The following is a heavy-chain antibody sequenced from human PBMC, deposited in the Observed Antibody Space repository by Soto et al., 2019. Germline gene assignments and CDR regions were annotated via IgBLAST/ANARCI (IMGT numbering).Heavy chain of an antibody. Sequence: GESLKISCKGSGYSFTSSWIAWVRQMPGKGLEWTQISYPSDSETRYCPSCQGKGTIAADKSISTAYLQWSRLKDSTTAMYHGARQGGGSSNWLDYWGQRTLVTVGS. D-gene: IGHD1-26*01. CDR3: ARQGGGSSNWLDY. CDR1: GYSFTSSW. J-gene: IGHJ4*02. CDR2: SYPSDSET. V-gene: IGHV5-51*01.